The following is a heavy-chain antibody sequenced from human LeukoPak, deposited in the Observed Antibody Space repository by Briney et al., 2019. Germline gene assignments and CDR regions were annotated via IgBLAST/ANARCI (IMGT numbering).Heavy chain of an antibody. Sequence: GGSLRLSCTASGFIFNIHGMHWVRQAPGKGLEWVAFIRYDGTNKYYADSVKGRFTISRDNSKNTLYLQMNSLRAEDTAVYFCARAAVTMVRGAEIDYWGQGTLVTVSS. J-gene: IGHJ4*02. CDR3: ARAAVTMVRGAEIDY. V-gene: IGHV3-30*02. CDR2: IRYDGTNK. D-gene: IGHD3-10*01. CDR1: GFIFNIHG.